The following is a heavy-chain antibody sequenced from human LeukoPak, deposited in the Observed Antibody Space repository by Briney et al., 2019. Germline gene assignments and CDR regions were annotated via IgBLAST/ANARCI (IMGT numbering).Heavy chain of an antibody. D-gene: IGHD2-2*01. CDR3: ASLYCSSTRCYQPSGGMDV. J-gene: IGHJ6*02. V-gene: IGHV1-69*04. CDR2: IIPIFGIA. Sequence: SVKVCCKASGGTFSSYAISWVRQAPGQGLEWMGRIIPIFGIANYSQKFQGRGTITTDKSTSTAYMQLTILRSEDTAVYYCASLYCSSTRCYQPSGGMDVWGQGTTVTVSS. CDR1: GGTFSSYA.